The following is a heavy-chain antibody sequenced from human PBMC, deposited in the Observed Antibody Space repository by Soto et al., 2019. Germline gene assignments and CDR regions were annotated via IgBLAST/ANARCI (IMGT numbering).Heavy chain of an antibody. V-gene: IGHV1-8*01. J-gene: IGHJ6*03. CDR1: GYTFTSYD. CDR2: MNPNSGNT. D-gene: IGHD6-13*01. CDR3: ARGQLTAAAGTFSQGYYYYYIDV. Sequence: ASVKVSCKASGYTFTSYDINWVRQATGQGLEWMGWMNPNSGNTGYAQKFQGRVTMTRNTSISTAYMELSSLRSEDTAVYYCARGQLTAAAGTFSQGYYYYYIDVWGKGTTVTVSS.